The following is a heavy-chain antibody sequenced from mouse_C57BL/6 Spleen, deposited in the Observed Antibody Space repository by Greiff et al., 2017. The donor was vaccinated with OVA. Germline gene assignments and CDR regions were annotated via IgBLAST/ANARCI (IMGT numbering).Heavy chain of an antibody. CDR1: GYAFSSYW. Sequence: VQGVESGAELVKPGASVKISCKASGYAFSSYWMNWVKQRPGKGLEWIGQIYPGDGDTNYNGKFKGKATLTADKASSTAYMQLSRLTSEDSAVYVCARGGSYYSSLMDYGGQGTSVTVSS. D-gene: IGHD2-5*01. CDR2: IYPGDGDT. V-gene: IGHV1-80*01. J-gene: IGHJ4*01. CDR3: ARGGSYYSSLMDY.